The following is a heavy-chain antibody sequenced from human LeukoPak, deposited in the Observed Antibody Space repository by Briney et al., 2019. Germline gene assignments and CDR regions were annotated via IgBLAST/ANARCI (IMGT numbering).Heavy chain of an antibody. J-gene: IGHJ3*02. D-gene: IGHD2-15*01. CDR2: ISVYNGNT. CDR1: GYTFTSYG. CDR3: ASPYCSGGTCYAHDAFDI. V-gene: IGHV1-18*01. Sequence: ASVKVSCKASGYTFTSYGISWVRQAPGQGLEWMGWISVYNGNTNYAQKLQGRVTMTTDTSTSTAYMELRSLRSDDTAVYSCASPYCSGGTCYAHDAFDIWGQGTMVTVSS.